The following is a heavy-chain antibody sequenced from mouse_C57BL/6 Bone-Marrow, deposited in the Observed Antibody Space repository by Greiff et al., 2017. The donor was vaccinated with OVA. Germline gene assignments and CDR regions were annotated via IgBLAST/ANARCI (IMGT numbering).Heavy chain of an antibody. J-gene: IGHJ3*01. V-gene: IGHV1-53*01. Sequence: QVQLQQPGTELVKPGASVKLSCKASGYTFTSYWMHWVKRRPGQGLEWIGNINPSNGGTNYNEKFTSKATLTVDKSSSTAYMMLRSRTSEDAAVYYCGRAVAAQAPVTAYWGQGTLVTVSA. CDR2: INPSNGGT. D-gene: IGHD3-2*02. CDR3: GRAVAAQAPVTAY. CDR1: GYTFTSYW.